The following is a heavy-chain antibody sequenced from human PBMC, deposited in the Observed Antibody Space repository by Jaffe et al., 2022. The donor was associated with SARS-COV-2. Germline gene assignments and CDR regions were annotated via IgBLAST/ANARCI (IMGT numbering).Heavy chain of an antibody. CDR3: ARSVGYSYGKDYYYGMDV. V-gene: IGHV1-69*02. CDR1: GGTFSSYT. J-gene: IGHJ6*02. Sequence: QVQLVQSGAEVKKPGSSVKVSCKASGGTFSSYTISWVRQAPGQGLEWMGRIIPILGIANYAQKFQGRVTITADKSTSTAYMELSSLRSEDTAVYYCARSVGYSYGKDYYYGMDVWGQGTTVTVSS. CDR2: IIPILGIA. D-gene: IGHD5-18*01.